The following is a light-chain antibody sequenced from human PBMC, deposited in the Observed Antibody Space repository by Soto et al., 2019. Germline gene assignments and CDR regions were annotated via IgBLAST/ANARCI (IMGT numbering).Light chain of an antibody. V-gene: IGLV1-40*01. Sequence: QLVLTQPPSVSGAPGQRVTISCTGSSSNIGAGYDVHWYQQLPGTAPKLLIYGNSNRPSGVPDRFSGSKSGTSASLAITGLQAGDDDDDYCQYYDSRLSGWVFGGVTKLTVL. CDR2: GNS. J-gene: IGLJ3*02. CDR1: SSNIGAGYD. CDR3: QYYDSRLSGWV.